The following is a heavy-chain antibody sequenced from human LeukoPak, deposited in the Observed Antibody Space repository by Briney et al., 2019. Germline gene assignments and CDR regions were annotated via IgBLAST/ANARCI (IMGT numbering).Heavy chain of an antibody. V-gene: IGHV3-23*01. CDR3: ARESGTTETSCFDY. J-gene: IGHJ4*02. D-gene: IGHD1-1*01. CDR1: GFTFSSYA. CDR2: ISGSGGST. Sequence: GGSLRLSCAASGFTFSSYAITWVRQAPGKGLEWVSAISGSGGSTYYADSVKGRFTISRDNSKNTLYLQMNSLRAEDTAVYYCARESGTTETSCFDYWGQRTLVTVSS.